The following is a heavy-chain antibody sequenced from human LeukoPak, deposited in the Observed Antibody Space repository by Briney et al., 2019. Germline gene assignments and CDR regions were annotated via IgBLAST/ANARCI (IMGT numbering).Heavy chain of an antibody. J-gene: IGHJ2*01. V-gene: IGHV3-30*02. CDR1: GFTFSSIG. D-gene: IGHD5-18*01. Sequence: PGGSLRLSCAASGFTFSSIGMHWVRQAPGKGLEWLAFIRYGGSNKYYVDSMKGRLTISRDNSKNTLYLEMNSLRPEDTAMYYCAKGRATAVANWYFGLWGRGTLVTVSS. CDR3: AKGRATAVANWYFGL. CDR2: IRYGGSNK.